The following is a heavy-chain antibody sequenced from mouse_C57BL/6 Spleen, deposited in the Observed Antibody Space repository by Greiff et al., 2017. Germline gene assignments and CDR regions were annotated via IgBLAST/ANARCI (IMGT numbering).Heavy chain of an antibody. D-gene: IGHD2-2*01. CDR2: IDPSDSYT. CDR3: ARWGYDGWTLDY. V-gene: IGHV1-69*01. J-gene: IGHJ2*01. Sequence: VQLQQPGAELVMPGASVKLSCKASGYTFTSYWMHWVKQRPGQGLEWIGEIDPSDSYTNYNQKFKGKSTLTVDKSSSTAYMQLSSLTSEDSAVYYCARWGYDGWTLDYWGQGTTLTVSS. CDR1: GYTFTSYW.